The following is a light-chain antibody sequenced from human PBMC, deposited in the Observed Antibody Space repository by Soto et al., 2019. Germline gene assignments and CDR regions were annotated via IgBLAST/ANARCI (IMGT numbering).Light chain of an antibody. CDR2: DVS. J-gene: IGLJ1*01. CDR1: SSVVGGYSY. V-gene: IGLV2-14*01. CDR3: ASYTTSSTYV. Sequence: QSVLTQPASVSGSPGQSIAISCTGTSSVVGGYSYVSWYQQQPGKAPKLVISDVSNRPSGVSDRFSGSKSGNTASLTISGFQTEDEADYYCASYTTSSTYVFGTGTKVTVL.